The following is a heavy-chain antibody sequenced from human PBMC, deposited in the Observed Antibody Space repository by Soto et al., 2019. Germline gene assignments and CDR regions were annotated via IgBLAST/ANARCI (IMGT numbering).Heavy chain of an antibody. CDR1: GFRISSYW. CDR3: GRGHSAPDY. CDR2: IMQDGSEK. J-gene: IGHJ4*02. V-gene: IGHV3-7*01. Sequence: EVQLVESGGGLVQPGGSLRLSCTVSGFRISSYWMSWVCQAPGKGLEWVANIMQDGSEKQYVDSVEGRFTISRDNAKNSVYLQMNGLRVEDTAVYYCGRGHSAPDYWGQGTLVTVSA.